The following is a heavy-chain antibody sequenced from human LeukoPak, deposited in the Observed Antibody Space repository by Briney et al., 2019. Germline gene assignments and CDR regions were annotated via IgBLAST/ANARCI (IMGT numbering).Heavy chain of an antibody. D-gene: IGHD2-2*01. CDR3: AREGCSSTSCWFDP. J-gene: IGHJ5*02. V-gene: IGHV3-53*01. CDR2: IYSGGST. Sequence: GGSLRLSCAASGFTVSSNYMSWVRQAPGKGLEWVSVIYSGGSTYYADSVKGRFTISRDNSKNTLYLQMNSLRAEDTAVYYCAREGCSSTSCWFDPWGQGTLVTVSS. CDR1: GFTVSSNY.